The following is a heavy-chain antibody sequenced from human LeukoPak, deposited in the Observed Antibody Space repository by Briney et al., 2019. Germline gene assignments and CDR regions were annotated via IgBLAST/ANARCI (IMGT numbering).Heavy chain of an antibody. D-gene: IGHD5-12*01. V-gene: IGHV3-33*05. J-gene: IGHJ4*02. CDR3: AKTRMWLREFDY. Sequence: PGGSLRLSCAASGFTFSTYAMHWVRQAPGKGLEWVTIISYDGSEKYYADSVKGRFTISRDNSKSTLYLQMDSLRAEDTAVYYCAKTRMWLREFDYWGQGTLVTVSS. CDR1: GFTFSTYA. CDR2: ISYDGSEK.